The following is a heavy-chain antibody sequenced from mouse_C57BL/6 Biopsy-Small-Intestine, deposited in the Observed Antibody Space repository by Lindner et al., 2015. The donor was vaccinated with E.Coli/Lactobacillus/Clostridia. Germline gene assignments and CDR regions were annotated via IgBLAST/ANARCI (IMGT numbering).Heavy chain of an antibody. CDR2: IYPRSGNT. J-gene: IGHJ2*01. V-gene: IGHV1-81*01. Sequence: LQESGAELARPGASVKLSCKASGYTFTSYGLSWVRQRTGQGLEWIGEIYPRSGNTYFNEQFKGRATLTADDSSSTAYMELRSLTSEDSAVYFCARSEYYGSSSDYWGQGTTLTVSS. CDR3: ARSEYYGSSSDY. CDR1: GYTFTSYG. D-gene: IGHD1-1*01.